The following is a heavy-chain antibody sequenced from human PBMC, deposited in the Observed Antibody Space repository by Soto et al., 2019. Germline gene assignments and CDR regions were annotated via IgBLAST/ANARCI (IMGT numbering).Heavy chain of an antibody. J-gene: IGHJ5*02. Sequence: AQTLSPTFTISCGSIDSGGYYWSWIRQHPTEGLEWIGYIHSNGATYYNPSLTGRVSISADRSKTQFSLNVYSVNAADTGVYYCAREGAGSYRFDTCGPGVLVTVSS. CDR2: IHSNGAT. CDR1: CGSIDSGGYY. V-gene: IGHV4-31*03. D-gene: IGHD3-10*01. CDR3: AREGAGSYRFDT.